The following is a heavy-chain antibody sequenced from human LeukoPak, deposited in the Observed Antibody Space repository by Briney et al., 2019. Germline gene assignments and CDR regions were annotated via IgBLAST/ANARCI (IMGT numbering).Heavy chain of an antibody. J-gene: IGHJ5*02. CDR2: IYSGTI. CDR3: ARGAAAARGWWFDP. D-gene: IGHD6-13*01. CDR1: GFTVSSNS. V-gene: IGHV3-66*03. Sequence: GGSLRLSCTVSGFTVSSNSMSWVRQAPGKGLEWVSFIYSGTIHYSDSVKGRFTISRDNSKNTLYLQMNSLRAEDTAVYYCARGAAAARGWWFDPWGQGTLVTVSS.